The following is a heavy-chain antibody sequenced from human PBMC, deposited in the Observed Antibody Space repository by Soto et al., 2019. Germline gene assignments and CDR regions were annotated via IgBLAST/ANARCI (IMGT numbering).Heavy chain of an antibody. J-gene: IGHJ6*02. CDR3: ARSMYSTSAQLYYGMDV. V-gene: IGHV4-38-2*01. CDR2: MYHSGIT. Sequence: ETLSLTCAVSGYSIRSGYFWGWIRQPPGKGLEWIGSMYHSGITYYNLSLKSRVTISVDTSKNQLSLKLSSATAADTAVYYCARSMYSTSAQLYYGMDVWGQGTTVTVSS. D-gene: IGHD6-6*01. CDR1: GYSIRSGYF.